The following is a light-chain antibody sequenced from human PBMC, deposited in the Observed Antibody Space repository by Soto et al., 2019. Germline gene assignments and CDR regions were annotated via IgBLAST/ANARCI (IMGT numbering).Light chain of an antibody. Sequence: QSVLTQPASVSGSPGQSFTISCTGTSSDVGSYKLVSWYQQHPGKAPKLMIYEGSKRPSGVSNRVSGSKSGNTASLTISGLQAEDEADYYCCSYAGSGSYVFGTGTKLTVL. CDR2: EGS. CDR1: SSDVGSYKL. CDR3: CSYAGSGSYV. J-gene: IGLJ1*01. V-gene: IGLV2-23*01.